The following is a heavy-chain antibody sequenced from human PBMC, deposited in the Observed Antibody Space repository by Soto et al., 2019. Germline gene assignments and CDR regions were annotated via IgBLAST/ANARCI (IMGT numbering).Heavy chain of an antibody. D-gene: IGHD3-22*01. CDR2: IYYSGGT. CDR3: AREPYDYDRSGHFDY. J-gene: IGHJ4*02. CDR1: GGSISSDDYY. Sequence: QVQLQESGPGLVKPSQTLSLTCTVSGGSISSDDYYWNWIRQPPGRALEWIGFIYYSGGTYYKPSLKSRVSMSVDASKNQFSLKLSSVTAADTAVYYCAREPYDYDRSGHFDYWGQGTLVTVSS. V-gene: IGHV4-30-4*01.